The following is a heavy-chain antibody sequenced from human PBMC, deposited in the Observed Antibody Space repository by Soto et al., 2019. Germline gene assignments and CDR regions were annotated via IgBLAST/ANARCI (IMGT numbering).Heavy chain of an antibody. J-gene: IGHJ6*02. V-gene: IGHV4-31*01. CDR1: GGSIRSGGYY. CDR3: ARDRLMATAGTARHYFGLDV. Sequence: QVQLQESGPGLVKPSQTLSLTCTVSGGSIRSGGYYWSWVRQNPRRGREWIGNIYYSGNTYYNPSLKSQLTISVDTSKNQFSLNMSSVTAADTAVYYCARDRLMATAGTARHYFGLDVWGQGTTVTVSS. D-gene: IGHD5-18*01. CDR2: IYYSGNT.